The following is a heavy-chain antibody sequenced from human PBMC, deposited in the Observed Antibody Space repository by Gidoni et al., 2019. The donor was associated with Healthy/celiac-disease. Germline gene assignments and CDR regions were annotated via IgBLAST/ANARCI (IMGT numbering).Heavy chain of an antibody. CDR3: ARDPRHPSYYDFWSGYGALYGMDV. V-gene: IGHV3-7*03. J-gene: IGHJ6*02. CDR1: GFTFSSYW. D-gene: IGHD3-3*01. CDR2: IKQDGSEK. Sequence: EVQLVESGGGLVQPGGSLRLSCAASGFTFSSYWMSWVRQAPGKGLEWVANIKQDGSEKYYVDSVKGRFTISRDNAKNSLYLQMNSLRAEDTAVYYCARDPRHPSYYDFWSGYGALYGMDVWGQGTTVTVSS.